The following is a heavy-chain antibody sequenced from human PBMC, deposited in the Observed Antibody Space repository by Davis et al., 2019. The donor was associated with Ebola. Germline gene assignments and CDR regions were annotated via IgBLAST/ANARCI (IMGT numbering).Heavy chain of an antibody. D-gene: IGHD3-9*01. CDR3: AKTRETYSDIFAPLYAFDI. V-gene: IGHV3-30*04. CDR1: GFTFSNYA. CDR2: ISYDGSNK. J-gene: IGHJ3*02. Sequence: GESLKISCAASGFTFSNYAIHWVRQAPGKGLEWVAVISYDGSNKYYADSVKGRFTISRDNSKNTLYLQMNSLRAEDTAVYYCAKTRETYSDIFAPLYAFDIWGQGTMVTVSS.